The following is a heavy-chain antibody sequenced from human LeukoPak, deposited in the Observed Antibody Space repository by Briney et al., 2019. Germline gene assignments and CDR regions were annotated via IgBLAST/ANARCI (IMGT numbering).Heavy chain of an antibody. J-gene: IGHJ4*02. V-gene: IGHV1-18*01. Sequence: GASVNVSCKPSGYTFTSYGISWVRQAPGHRLEWMGLISAYIGNTNYAQKLQGRVTMTTDTSTSTAYMELRSLRSDDTAVYYCARGSGLRYVDWLFDYWGQGTLVTVSS. CDR1: GYTFTSYG. CDR2: ISAYIGNT. CDR3: ARGSGLRYVDWLFDY. D-gene: IGHD3-9*01.